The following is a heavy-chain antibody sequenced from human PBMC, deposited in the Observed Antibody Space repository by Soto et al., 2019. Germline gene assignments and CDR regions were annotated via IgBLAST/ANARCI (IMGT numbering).Heavy chain of an antibody. D-gene: IGHD3-3*01. CDR2: IYYSGST. Sequence: SETLSLTCTVSGGSIRSGDYYWSWIRQPPGKGLEWIGYIYYSGSTYYNPSLKSRVTISVDTSKNQFSLKLSSVTAADTAVYYCARVLGVDSNWFDPWGQGTLVTVSS. CDR1: GGSIRSGDYY. V-gene: IGHV4-30-4*01. CDR3: ARVLGVDSNWFDP. J-gene: IGHJ5*02.